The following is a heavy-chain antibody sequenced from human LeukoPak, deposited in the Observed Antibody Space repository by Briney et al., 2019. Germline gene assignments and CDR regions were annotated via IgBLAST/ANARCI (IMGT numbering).Heavy chain of an antibody. CDR3: ARAALRLGELSALDY. D-gene: IGHD3-16*02. CDR2: ISAYNGNT. J-gene: IGHJ4*02. Sequence: ASVKVSCKDSGYTFTSYGISWVRQAPGQALEWMGWISAYNGNTNYAQKLQGRVTMTTDTSTSTAYMELRSLRSDDTAVYYCARAALRLGELSALDYWGQGTLVTVSS. V-gene: IGHV1-18*01. CDR1: GYTFTSYG.